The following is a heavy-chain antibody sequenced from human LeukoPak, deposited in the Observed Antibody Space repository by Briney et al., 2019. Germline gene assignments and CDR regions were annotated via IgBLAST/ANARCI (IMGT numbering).Heavy chain of an antibody. CDR2: IIPIFGTA. CDR3: ARPASGYSYGYDY. D-gene: IGHD5-18*01. J-gene: IGHJ4*02. Sequence: SVKVSCKASGGTFSSYTISWVRQAPGQGLEWMGGIIPIFGTANYAQKFQGRVTITADETTSTAYMELSRLRSEDTAVYYCARPASGYSYGYDYWGQGTLVTVSS. CDR1: GGTFSSYT. V-gene: IGHV1-69*13.